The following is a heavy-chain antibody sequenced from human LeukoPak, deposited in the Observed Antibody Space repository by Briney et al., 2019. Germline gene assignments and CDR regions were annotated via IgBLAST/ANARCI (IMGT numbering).Heavy chain of an antibody. J-gene: IGHJ4*02. CDR2: ISYDGSNE. CDR1: GFTFSSYA. Sequence: GGSLRLSCAASGFTFSSYAMHWVRQAPGKGLEWVAVISYDGSNEYFADSVKGRFTISRDNSKNTLYLELNSLRAEDTAVYYCARALGYYDSRGDYWGQGTLVTVSS. D-gene: IGHD3-22*01. CDR3: ARALGYYDSRGDY. V-gene: IGHV3-30*04.